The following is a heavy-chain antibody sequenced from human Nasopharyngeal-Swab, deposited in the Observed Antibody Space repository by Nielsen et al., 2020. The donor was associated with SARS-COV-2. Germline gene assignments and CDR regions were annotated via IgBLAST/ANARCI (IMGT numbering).Heavy chain of an antibody. J-gene: IGHJ5*02. CDR3: ARDRGYSSSWYGGNWFDP. CDR1: GGTFSSYA. Sequence: AVKDSCKASGGTFSSYAISWVRQAPGQGREWMGGIIPILGIANYAQKFQGRVTITADKSTSTAYMELSSLRSEDTAVYYCARDRGYSSSWYGGNWFDPWGQGTLVTVSS. CDR2: IIPILGIA. D-gene: IGHD6-13*01. V-gene: IGHV1-69*10.